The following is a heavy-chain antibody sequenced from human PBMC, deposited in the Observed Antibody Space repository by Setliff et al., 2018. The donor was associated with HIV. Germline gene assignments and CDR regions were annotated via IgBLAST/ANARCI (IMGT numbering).Heavy chain of an antibody. Sequence: ASVKVSCKASGYTFTDYYMHWVRQAPGQGLEWMGRINPNSGGTNHAQKFQGRVTMTRDTSSSTAYMELSRLRSDDTAVYYCATKAYCTNVVCLDAFYLWGQGTMVTVSS. V-gene: IGHV1-2*06. CDR1: GYTFTDYY. J-gene: IGHJ3*01. CDR3: ATKAYCTNVVCLDAFYL. CDR2: INPNSGGT. D-gene: IGHD2-8*01.